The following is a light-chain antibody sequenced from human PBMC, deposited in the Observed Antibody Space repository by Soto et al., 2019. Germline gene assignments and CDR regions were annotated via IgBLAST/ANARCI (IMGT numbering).Light chain of an antibody. CDR1: QSVSSN. CDR2: GAS. V-gene: IGKV3-15*01. CDR3: QQYNNWPWT. Sequence: EIVLTQSPATLSLSPGERAILSCRASQSVSSNLAWYQQKPGQAPRLLIYGASTRATGIPARFSGSGSGTEFTLTISSLQSEDFAVYYCQQYNNWPWTFGQGTKVDIK. J-gene: IGKJ1*01.